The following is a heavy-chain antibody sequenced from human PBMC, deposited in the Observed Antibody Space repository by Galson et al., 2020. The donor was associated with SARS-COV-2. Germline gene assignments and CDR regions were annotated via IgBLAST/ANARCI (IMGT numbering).Heavy chain of an antibody. CDR1: GFTFSSYA. CDR2: ISYDGSNK. Sequence: GGSLRLSCAASGFTFSSYAMHWVRQAPGKGLEWVAVISYDGSNKYYADSVKGRFTISRDNSKNTLYLQMNSLRAEDTAVYYCARGSSSPRLAYFYYSMDVWGQGTTVTVSS. J-gene: IGHJ6*02. V-gene: IGHV3-30*04. D-gene: IGHD6-6*01. CDR3: ARGSSSPRLAYFYYSMDV.